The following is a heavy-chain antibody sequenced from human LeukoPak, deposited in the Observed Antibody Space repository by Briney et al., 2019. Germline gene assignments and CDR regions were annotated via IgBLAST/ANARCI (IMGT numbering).Heavy chain of an antibody. Sequence: ASVKVSCKASGYTFTSYGISWVRQAPGQGLEWMGWISAYNGNTNYAQKLQGRVTMTTGTSTSTAYMELRSLTSDDTAVYYCARVLEITNYYYYMDVWGKGTTVTVSS. J-gene: IGHJ6*03. CDR3: ARVLEITNYYYYMDV. CDR1: GYTFTSYG. CDR2: ISAYNGNT. D-gene: IGHD1-1*01. V-gene: IGHV1-18*01.